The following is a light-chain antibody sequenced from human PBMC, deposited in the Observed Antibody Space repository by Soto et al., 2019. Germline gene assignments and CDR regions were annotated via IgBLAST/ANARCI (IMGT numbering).Light chain of an antibody. CDR1: PSVTNF. V-gene: IGKV3-11*01. J-gene: IGKJ5*01. CDR3: QQRNVWPPVT. Sequence: DIVMTQSPDSLAVSPGERATLSCRASPSVTNFLAWYQQKPGQAPRLLIYGAFNRATGIPARFSGSGSGTDFTLTISSLEPEDSAVYYCQQRNVWPPVTFGQGTRLEIK. CDR2: GAF.